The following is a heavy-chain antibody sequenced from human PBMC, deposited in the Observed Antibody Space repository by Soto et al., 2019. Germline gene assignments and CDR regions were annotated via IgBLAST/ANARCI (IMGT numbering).Heavy chain of an antibody. CDR2: IRSKAYGGTT. Sequence: GESLKISCTASGFTFGDYAMSWFRQAPGKGLEWVGFIRSKAYGGTTEYAASVKGRFTISRDDSKSIAYLQMNSLKTEDTAVYYCTGQTGDPYYFDYWGQGTLVTVSS. CDR1: GFTFGDYA. V-gene: IGHV3-49*03. J-gene: IGHJ4*02. CDR3: TGQTGDPYYFDY. D-gene: IGHD7-27*01.